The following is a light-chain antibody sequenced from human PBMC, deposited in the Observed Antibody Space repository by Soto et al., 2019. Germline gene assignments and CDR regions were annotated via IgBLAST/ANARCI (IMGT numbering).Light chain of an antibody. CDR1: QSFKTW. V-gene: IGKV1-5*03. CDR3: QQYNSYVYS. CDR2: KAS. Sequence: QMTQSPSTLSASVGDSVNITWRASQSFKTWLAWYQQKPGKAPKLIIYKASTLQTGVPSRFSASQFGTEFTLTISSLQPDDFATYYCQQYNSYVYSFGGGTKVES. J-gene: IGKJ2*03.